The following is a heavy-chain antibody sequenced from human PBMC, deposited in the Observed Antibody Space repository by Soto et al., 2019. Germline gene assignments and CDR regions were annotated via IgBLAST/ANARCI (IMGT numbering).Heavy chain of an antibody. D-gene: IGHD2-8*01. CDR3: ARSGGRRECTNGVCYAAFLDY. Sequence: GASVKVSCKASGYTFTSYGISWVRRAPGQGLGWMGWISAYNGNTNYAQKLQGRVTMTTDTSTSTAYMELRSLRSDDTAVYYCARSGGRRECTNGVCYAAFLDYWGQGTLVTVPQ. CDR1: GYTFTSYG. J-gene: IGHJ4*02. CDR2: ISAYNGNT. V-gene: IGHV1-18*04.